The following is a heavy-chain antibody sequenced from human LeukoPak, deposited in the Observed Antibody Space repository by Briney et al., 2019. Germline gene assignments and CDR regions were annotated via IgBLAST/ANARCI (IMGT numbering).Heavy chain of an antibody. CDR2: IYHSGST. D-gene: IGHD2-15*01. CDR1: GYSISSGYY. Sequence: SETLSLTCAVSGYSISSGYYWGWIRQPPGKGLEWIGSIYHSGSTYYNPSLKSRVTISVDTSKNQFSLKLSSVTAADTAVYYCYQVAADAFDIWGQGTMVTVS. CDR3: YQVAADAFDI. V-gene: IGHV4-38-2*01. J-gene: IGHJ3*02.